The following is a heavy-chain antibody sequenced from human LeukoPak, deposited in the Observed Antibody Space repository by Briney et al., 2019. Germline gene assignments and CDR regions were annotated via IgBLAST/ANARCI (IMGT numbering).Heavy chain of an antibody. D-gene: IGHD3-16*02. CDR3: ARENNDYVWGSYRYFNDY. V-gene: IGHV3-7*03. Sequence: GGSLRLSCAASGFTFSSYWMSWVRQAPGKGLEWVANIKQDGSEKYYVDSVKGRFTISRDNAKNSLYLQMNSLRAEDTAVYYYARENNDYVWGSYRYFNDYWGQGTLVTVSS. J-gene: IGHJ4*02. CDR1: GFTFSSYW. CDR2: IKQDGSEK.